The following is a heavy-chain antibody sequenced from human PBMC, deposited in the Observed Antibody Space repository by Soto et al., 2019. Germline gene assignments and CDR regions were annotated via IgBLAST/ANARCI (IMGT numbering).Heavy chain of an antibody. CDR3: ARARPSGSVRLWLSLGYGDGMDV. CDR2: IIPIFGTA. CDR1: GGIFSSYA. J-gene: IGHJ6*02. D-gene: IGHD5-18*01. V-gene: IGHV1-69*13. Sequence: PVKVSCKASGGIFSSYAISWLRQAPGQALEWMGGIIPIFGTANYAQKFQGRVTITADESTSTAYMELSSMRSEDTAVYYCARARPSGSVRLWLSLGYGDGMDVWGQGTTGTVCS.